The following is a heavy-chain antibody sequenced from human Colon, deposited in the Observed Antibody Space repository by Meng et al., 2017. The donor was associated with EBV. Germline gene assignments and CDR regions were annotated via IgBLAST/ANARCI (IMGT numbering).Heavy chain of an antibody. CDR1: GGSISNSY. D-gene: IGHD5-24*01. J-gene: IGHJ5*02. Sequence: VQLHESAPGLLLPSETLSLPCTVSGGSISNSYWSWIRQSPGKGLEWIGYVYYSGSATYNPSLKSRVTISVDTSKNQVSLKLTSVSAADTAVYYCATMKYNDWFKNWGQGILVTVSS. V-gene: IGHV4-59*01. CDR2: VYYSGSA. CDR3: ATMKYNDWFKN.